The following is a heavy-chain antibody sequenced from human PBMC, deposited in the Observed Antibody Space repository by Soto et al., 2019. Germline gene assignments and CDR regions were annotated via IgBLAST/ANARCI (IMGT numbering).Heavy chain of an antibody. Sequence: GGSLRLSCAASGFTFSSYGMHWVRQAPGKGLEWVAVISYDGSNKYYADSVKGRFTISRDNSKNTLFLQMNSLRAEDTAVYYCAKERYYYGSPYYYGMDVWGQGTTVTVSS. CDR2: ISYDGSNK. CDR3: AKERYYYGSPYYYGMDV. D-gene: IGHD3-10*01. CDR1: GFTFSSYG. V-gene: IGHV3-30*18. J-gene: IGHJ6*02.